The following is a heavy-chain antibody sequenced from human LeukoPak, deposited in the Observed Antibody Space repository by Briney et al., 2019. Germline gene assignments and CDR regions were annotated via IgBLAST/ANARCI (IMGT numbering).Heavy chain of an antibody. D-gene: IGHD3-22*01. J-gene: IGHJ4*02. V-gene: IGHV4-59*12. CDR1: GGSISSDY. CDR3: ATYYDSSGYRFDY. Sequence: SETLSLTCTVSGGSISSDYWSWIRQPPGKGLEWIGEIYHSGSTNCNPSLKSRVTMTVDKSKNQFSLKLTSVTAADTAIYYCATYYDSSGYRFDYWGQGTLVTVSS. CDR2: IYHSGST.